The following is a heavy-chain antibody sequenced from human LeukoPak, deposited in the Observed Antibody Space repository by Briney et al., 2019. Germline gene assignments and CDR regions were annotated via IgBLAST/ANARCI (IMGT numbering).Heavy chain of an antibody. CDR3: ARDYDSSGYHKSPAYYFDY. CDR2: ISSSGSTI. J-gene: IGHJ4*02. V-gene: IGHV3-11*01. D-gene: IGHD3-22*01. CDR1: GFTFSDYY. Sequence: GGSLRLSCAASGFTFSDYYMSWIRQAPGKGLEWVSYISSSGSTIYYADSVKGRFTISRDNAKNPLYLQMNSLRAEDTAVYYCARDYDSSGYHKSPAYYFDYWGQGTLVTVSS.